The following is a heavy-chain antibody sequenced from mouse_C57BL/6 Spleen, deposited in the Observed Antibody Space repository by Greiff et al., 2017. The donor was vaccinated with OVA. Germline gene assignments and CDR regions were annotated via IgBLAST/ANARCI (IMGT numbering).Heavy chain of an antibody. V-gene: IGHV3-8*01. CDR1: GYSITSDY. CDR2: ISYSGST. Sequence: VQLKESGPGLAKPSQTLSLTCSVTGYSITSDYWNWIRKFPGNKLEYMGYISYSGSTYYNPSLKSRISITRDTSKNQYYLQLNSVTTEDTATYYCARYYYYGSSEWYFDVWGTGTTVTVSS. CDR3: ARYYYYGSSEWYFDV. J-gene: IGHJ1*03. D-gene: IGHD1-1*01.